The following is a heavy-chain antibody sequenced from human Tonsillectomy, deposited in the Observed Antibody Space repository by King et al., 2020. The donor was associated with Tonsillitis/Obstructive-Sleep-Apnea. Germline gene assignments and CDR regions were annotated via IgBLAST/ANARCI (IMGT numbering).Heavy chain of an antibody. CDR2: IYYSGST. CDR3: ARHQVYSSSWYVDY. J-gene: IGHJ4*02. Sequence: LQLQESGPGLVKPSETLSLTCIVSGGSISSSSYYWGWIRQPPGQGLEWIGSIYYSGSTYYNPSLKSRVTISVDTSKNQFSLKLSSVTATDTAVYYCARHQVYSSSWYVDYWGQGTLVTVSS. D-gene: IGHD6-13*01. CDR1: GGSISSSSYY. V-gene: IGHV4-39*01.